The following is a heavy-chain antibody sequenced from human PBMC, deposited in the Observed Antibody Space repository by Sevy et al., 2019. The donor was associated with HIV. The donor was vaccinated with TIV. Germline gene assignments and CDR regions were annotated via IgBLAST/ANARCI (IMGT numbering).Heavy chain of an antibody. D-gene: IGHD6-19*01. J-gene: IGHJ4*01. CDR1: GFTFSSYA. Sequence: GGSLRLSCAASGFTFSSYAMHWVRQAPGKGLEWVAFISYNENKRSYAESVKGRFTISRDISKNTLYLQMKSLRPEDTAVYYCARDAGYSIGWYPSGYWGHGTPVTVSS. CDR3: ARDAGYSIGWYPSGY. CDR2: ISYNENKR. V-gene: IGHV3-30-3*01.